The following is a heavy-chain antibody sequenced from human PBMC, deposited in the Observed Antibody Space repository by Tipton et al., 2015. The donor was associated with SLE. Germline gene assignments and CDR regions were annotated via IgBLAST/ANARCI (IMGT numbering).Heavy chain of an antibody. Sequence: TLSLTCAVYNGSFSGFYWNWIRPSPGKGLEWIWEISHSGNTNYNPSLKSRVTLSVDTSKNQFTLKMRSVTAADTAVYYCARGLPHFDILKGGPGTGPFFDNWGQGTLVTVSS. CDR1: NGSFSGFY. D-gene: IGHD3-9*01. V-gene: IGHV4-34*01. CDR2: ISHSGNT. CDR3: ARGLPHFDILKGGPGTGPFFDN. J-gene: IGHJ4*02.